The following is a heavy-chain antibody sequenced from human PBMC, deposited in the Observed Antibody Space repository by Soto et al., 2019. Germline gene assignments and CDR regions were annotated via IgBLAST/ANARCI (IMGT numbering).Heavy chain of an antibody. CDR2: ISTSGSPA. J-gene: IGHJ5*02. Sequence: QVHLVESGGGWVKPGWSLRLSCTVSGFAFRHNYLTWIRQAPGKGLEWLSYISTSGSPAYYADSVKGRFTISTDNAKKSLYLQMDSLRAEDTGVYYCATGGIYYEAWGQGTLVTVSS. V-gene: IGHV3-11*01. CDR3: ATGGIYYEA. D-gene: IGHD1-26*01. CDR1: GFAFRHNY.